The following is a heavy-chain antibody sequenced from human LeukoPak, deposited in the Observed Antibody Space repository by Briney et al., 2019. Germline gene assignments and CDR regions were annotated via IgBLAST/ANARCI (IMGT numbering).Heavy chain of an antibody. CDR1: GFTFTSHD. V-gene: IGHV3-48*03. CDR2: ISDAGNTV. D-gene: IGHD5-24*01. J-gene: IGHJ4*02. Sequence: PGGSLRLSCAASGFTFTSHDMNWVRQAPGKGLEWLAYISDAGNTVYYADSVKGRFTISRDNAKNSLSLQMNSLSAEDTAVYYCAKDRIRLQFTYYFDYWGQGTLVTVSS. CDR3: AKDRIRLQFTYYFDY.